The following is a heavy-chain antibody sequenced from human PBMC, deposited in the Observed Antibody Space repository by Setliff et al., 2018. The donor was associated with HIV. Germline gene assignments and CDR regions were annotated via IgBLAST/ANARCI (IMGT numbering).Heavy chain of an antibody. CDR3: VRGPSYYYDSSGYYYSQFRY. J-gene: IGHJ4*02. Sequence: SVKVSCKAPGGAFSSYAFSWVRQAPGQGLEWMGGIIPVFRRGDNAQRFQGRVTITADESTTTVYMELSRLRSEDTAVYYCVRGPSYYYDSSGYYYSQFRYWGQGTLVT. V-gene: IGHV1-69*13. CDR1: GGAFSSYA. D-gene: IGHD3-22*01. CDR2: IIPVFRRG.